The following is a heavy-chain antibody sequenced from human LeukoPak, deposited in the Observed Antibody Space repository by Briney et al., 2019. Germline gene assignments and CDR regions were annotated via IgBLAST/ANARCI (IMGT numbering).Heavy chain of an antibody. J-gene: IGHJ6*03. V-gene: IGHV1-18*01. CDR2: ISAYNGNT. D-gene: IGHD3-3*01. CDR1: GYTFTSYG. Sequence: GASVKVSCKASGYTFTSYGISWVRQAPGQGLEWMGWISAYNGNTNYAQKLQGRVTMTTDTSTSTAYMELRSLRSDDTAVYYCVSGNDFWSGSSPMDVWGKGTTVTVSS. CDR3: VSGNDFWSGSSPMDV.